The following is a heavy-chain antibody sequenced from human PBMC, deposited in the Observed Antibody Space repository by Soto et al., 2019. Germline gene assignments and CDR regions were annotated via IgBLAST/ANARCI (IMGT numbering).Heavy chain of an antibody. D-gene: IGHD5-12*01. CDR3: AHGPPGASGYDVGGCFDY. CDR2: IYWDDDK. Sequence: QITLKESGPTLVKPTQTLTLTCTFSGFSLSTSGVGVGWIRQPPGKALEWLALIYWDDDKRYSPSLKSRLTITKDTSKNQVVLTMTNIDPVDTATYYCAHGPPGASGYDVGGCFDYWGQGTLVTVSS. V-gene: IGHV2-5*02. CDR1: GFSLSTSGVG. J-gene: IGHJ4*02.